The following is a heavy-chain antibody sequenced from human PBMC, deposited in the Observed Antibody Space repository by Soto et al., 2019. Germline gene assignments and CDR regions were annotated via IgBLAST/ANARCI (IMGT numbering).Heavy chain of an antibody. CDR3: ARDRITIFGVLRGPNGMDV. Sequence: GGSLRLSCAASGFTFSSYGMHWVRQAPGKGLEWVAVIWDDGSNKYYADSVKGRFTISRDNSKNTLYLQMNSLRAEDTAVYYCARDRITIFGVLRGPNGMDVWGQGTTVTVSS. D-gene: IGHD3-3*01. CDR2: IWDDGSNK. J-gene: IGHJ6*02. CDR1: GFTFSSYG. V-gene: IGHV3-33*01.